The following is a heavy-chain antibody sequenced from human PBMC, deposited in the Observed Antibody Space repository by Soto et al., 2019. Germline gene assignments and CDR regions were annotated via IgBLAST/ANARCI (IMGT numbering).Heavy chain of an antibody. CDR1: GFSLSTSGVG. CDR2: IYWDDDK. V-gene: IGHV2-5*02. CDR3: AHSRRWLQRREIVMGFDY. D-gene: IGHD5-12*01. J-gene: IGHJ4*02. Sequence: QITLKESGPTLVKPTQTLTLTCTFSGFSLSTSGVGVGWIRQPPGKALEWLALIYWDDDKRFTPSLKSRFTITKDTSKNQVVLTMTNMDPVDTGTYYCAHSRRWLQRREIVMGFDYWGQGTLVTVSS.